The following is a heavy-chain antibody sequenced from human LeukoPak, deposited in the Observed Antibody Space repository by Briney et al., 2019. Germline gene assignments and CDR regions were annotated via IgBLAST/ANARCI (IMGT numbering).Heavy chain of an antibody. CDR2: INHSGST. J-gene: IGHJ4*02. D-gene: IGHD1-20*01. Sequence: PSETLSLTCAVYGGSFSGYYWSWIRQPPGKGLEWIGEINHSGSTNYNPSLKSRVTISVDTSKNQFSLKLSSVTAADTAVYYCARGGGDNWNDSTQRASFDYWGQGTLVTVSS. CDR3: ARGGGDNWNDSTQRASFDY. V-gene: IGHV4-34*01. CDR1: GGSFSGYY.